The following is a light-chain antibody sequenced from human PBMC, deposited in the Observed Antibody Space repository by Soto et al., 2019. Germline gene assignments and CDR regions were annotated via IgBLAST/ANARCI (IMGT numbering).Light chain of an antibody. J-gene: IGKJ1*01. V-gene: IGKV1D-16*01. CDR2: DAS. CDR3: QQYNNWPQT. Sequence: DIQMTQSPSSVSASVGDRVTITCRASQGISSWLAWYQQKPEKAPKLVIYDASSLQSGVPSRFSGSGSGTDFALTISSLQSEDFAVYYCQQYNNWPQTFGQGTKVDIK. CDR1: QGISSW.